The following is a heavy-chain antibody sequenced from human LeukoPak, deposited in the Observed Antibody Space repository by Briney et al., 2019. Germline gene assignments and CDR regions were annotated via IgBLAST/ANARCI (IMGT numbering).Heavy chain of an antibody. CDR1: GFTFSVYG. V-gene: IGHV3-30*03. J-gene: IGHJ4*02. D-gene: IGHD1-7*01. Sequence: PGTSLRLSCAASGFTFSVYGMHWVRLAPGKGLEWVAVISYDGSNKYYADSVKGRFTISRDNSKNTLYLQMNSLRAEDTAVYYCAREQLELPSFDYWGQGTLVTVSS. CDR3: AREQLELPSFDY. CDR2: ISYDGSNK.